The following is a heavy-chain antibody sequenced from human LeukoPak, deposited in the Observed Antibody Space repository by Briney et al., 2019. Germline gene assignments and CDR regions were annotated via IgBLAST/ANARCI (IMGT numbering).Heavy chain of an antibody. J-gene: IGHJ5*02. V-gene: IGHV4-34*01. CDR1: GGSFSGYY. D-gene: IGHD3-10*01. Sequence: PSETLSLTCAVYGGSFSGYYWSWIRQPPGKGLEWIGEINHSGSTNYNPSLKSRVTISVDTSKNQFSLKLSSVTAADTAVYYCARENVYGSGPYGEFDPWGQGTLVTVSS. CDR2: INHSGST. CDR3: ARENVYGSGPYGEFDP.